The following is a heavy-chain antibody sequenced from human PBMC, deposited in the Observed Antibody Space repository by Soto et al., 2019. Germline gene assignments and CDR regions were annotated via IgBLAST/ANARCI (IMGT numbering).Heavy chain of an antibody. CDR2: IYWDDDK. D-gene: IGHD5-18*01. CDR1: GFSLSTSGVG. Sequence: SGPTLVNPTQTLTLTCTFSGFSLSTSGVGVGWIRQPPGKALEWLALIYWDDDKRYSPSLKSRLTITKDTSKNQVVLTMTNMDPVDTATYYCELNRVHVDTGQRYYFDYWGQGTLVTVSS. J-gene: IGHJ4*02. V-gene: IGHV2-5*02. CDR3: ELNRVHVDTGQRYYFDY.